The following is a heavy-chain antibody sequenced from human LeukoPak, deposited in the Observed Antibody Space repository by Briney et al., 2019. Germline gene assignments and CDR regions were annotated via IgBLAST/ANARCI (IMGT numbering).Heavy chain of an antibody. CDR3: ARGGYSSGWYYFDY. D-gene: IGHD6-19*01. CDR2: FNPNSGGT. V-gene: IGHV1-2*06. CDR1: GYTFTGYY. J-gene: IGHJ4*02. Sequence: GASVKVSYKASGYTFTGYYMHWVRQAPGQGLEWMGRFNPNSGGTNYAQKFHGRVTMSRDTSISTTYMELSRLRSDDTAVYYCARGGYSSGWYYFDYWGQGTLVTVSS.